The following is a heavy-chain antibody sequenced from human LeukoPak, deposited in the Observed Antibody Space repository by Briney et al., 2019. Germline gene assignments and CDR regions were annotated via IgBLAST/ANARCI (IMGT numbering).Heavy chain of an antibody. Sequence: PGKSLRLSCAASGFTFRDYGMHWVRQAPGKGLEWVAIIWYDGSHKFYVDSVKGRFTISRDNSNNTLYLQMNSLRAEDTAVHYCARGYSSSSSVFDYWGQGTLVT. V-gene: IGHV3-33*01. CDR2: IWYDGSHK. D-gene: IGHD6-6*01. CDR3: ARGYSSSSSVFDY. CDR1: GFTFRDYG. J-gene: IGHJ4*02.